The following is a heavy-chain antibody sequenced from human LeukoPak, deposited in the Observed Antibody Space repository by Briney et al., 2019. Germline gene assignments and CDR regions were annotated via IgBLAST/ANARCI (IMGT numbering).Heavy chain of an antibody. V-gene: IGHV1-18*01. J-gene: IGHJ6*03. CDR1: GYTFTSYG. Sequence: ASVKVSCKASGYTFTSYGISWVRQAPGQGLEWMAWISAYNGNTKYVEKFQGRVTITADKSTSTAYMELSSLRSEDTAVYYCASPDIVVVEGPGHYYYMDVWGKGTTVTVSS. CDR2: ISAYNGNT. CDR3: ASPDIVVVEGPGHYYYMDV. D-gene: IGHD2-15*01.